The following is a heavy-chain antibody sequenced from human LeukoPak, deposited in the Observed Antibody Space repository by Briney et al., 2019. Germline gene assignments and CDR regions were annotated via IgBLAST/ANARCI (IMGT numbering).Heavy chain of an antibody. V-gene: IGHV4-39*07. CDR3: ARSKQLWPDY. CDR2: IYYSGST. CDR1: GGSISSSSYY. Sequence: PSETLSFTCTVSGGSISSSSYYWGWIRQPPGKGLEWIGSIYYSGSTYYNPSLKSRVTISVDRSKNQFSLKLSSVTAADTAVYYCARSKQLWPDYWGQGTLVTVSS. D-gene: IGHD2-21*01. J-gene: IGHJ4*02.